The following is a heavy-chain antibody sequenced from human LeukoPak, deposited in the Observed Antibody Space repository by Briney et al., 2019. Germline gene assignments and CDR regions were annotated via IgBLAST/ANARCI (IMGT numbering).Heavy chain of an antibody. V-gene: IGHV4-39*07. CDR3: ATLGWDFWSGYYWSRTYYYYYYMDV. Sequence: PSETLSLTCTVSGDSISSSSYYWGWIRQPPGKGLEWIGSFYYSGSTYYNPSLKSRVTISVDTSKNQFSLKLSSVTAADTAVYYCATLGWDFWSGYYWSRTYYYYYYMDVWGKGTTVTVSS. D-gene: IGHD3-3*01. CDR2: FYYSGST. J-gene: IGHJ6*03. CDR1: GDSISSSSYY.